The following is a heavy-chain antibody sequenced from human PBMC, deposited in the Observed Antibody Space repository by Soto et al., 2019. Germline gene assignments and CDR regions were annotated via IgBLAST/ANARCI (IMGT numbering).Heavy chain of an antibody. J-gene: IGHJ4*02. CDR2: ISYDENNK. CDR1: GFTFSSYG. CDR3: AKVLTGDLDY. Sequence: GGSLRLSCAASGFTFSSYGMNWVRQAPGKGLEWVAVISYDENNKYYADSVKGRFTISRDDSKNTLYLQMNSLRAEDTAVYYCAKVLTGDLDYWGQGTLVTVSS. V-gene: IGHV3-30*18. D-gene: IGHD7-27*01.